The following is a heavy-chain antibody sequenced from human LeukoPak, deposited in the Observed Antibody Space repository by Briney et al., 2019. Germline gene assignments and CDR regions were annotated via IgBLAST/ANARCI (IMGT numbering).Heavy chain of an antibody. CDR3: AKVGSSGPRGYFDY. D-gene: IGHD3-22*01. Sequence: GRSLRLSCAASGFTFSSYAMHWVRQAPGKGLEWVAVISYDGSNKYYADSVKGRFTISRDNSKNTLYLQMNSLRAEDTAVYYCAKVGSSGPRGYFDYWGQGTLVTVSS. V-gene: IGHV3-30-3*01. CDR1: GFTFSSYA. CDR2: ISYDGSNK. J-gene: IGHJ4*02.